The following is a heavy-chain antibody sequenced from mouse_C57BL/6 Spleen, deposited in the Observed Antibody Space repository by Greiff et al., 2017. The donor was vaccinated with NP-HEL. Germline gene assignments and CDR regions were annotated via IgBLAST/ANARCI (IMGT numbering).Heavy chain of an antibody. CDR3: ARSPYSSGYHYFDD. D-gene: IGHD3-2*02. J-gene: IGHJ2*01. V-gene: IGHV1-69*01. CDR2: IDPSDSYT. CDR1: GYTFTSYW. Sequence: QVQLQQPGAELVMPGASVKLSCKASGYTFTSYWMHWVKQRPGQGLEWIGEIDPSDSYTNYKQKFKGKSTLTVDKSSSTAYMQLSSLTSEDAAVYYCARSPYSSGYHYFDDWGQGTTLTVSS.